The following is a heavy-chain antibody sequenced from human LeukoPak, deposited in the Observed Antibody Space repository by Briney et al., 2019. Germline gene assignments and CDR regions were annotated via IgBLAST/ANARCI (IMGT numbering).Heavy chain of an antibody. D-gene: IGHD6-13*01. Sequence: SETLSLTCTVPGDSIRTPAYHWGWVRQHPGKGLEWIGYIYYSGSTYYNPSLKSRVTISVDTSKNQFSLKLSSVTAADTAVYYCARWGQQLGKPPNYYGMDVWGQGTTVTVSS. CDR3: ARWGQQLGKPPNYYGMDV. V-gene: IGHV4-31*03. CDR2: IYYSGST. CDR1: GDSIRTPAYH. J-gene: IGHJ6*02.